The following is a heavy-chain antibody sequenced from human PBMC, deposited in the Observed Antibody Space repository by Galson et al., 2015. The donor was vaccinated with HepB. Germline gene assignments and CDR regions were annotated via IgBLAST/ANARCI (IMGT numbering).Heavy chain of an antibody. Sequence: SLRLSCAASGFTFSSYAMHWVRQAPGKGLEYVSAISSNGGSTYYADSVKGRFTISRDNSKNTLYLQMSSLRAEDTAVYYCVKVAGYSYGSYYFDYWGQGTLVTVSS. V-gene: IGHV3-64D*06. CDR1: GFTFSSYA. CDR2: ISSNGGST. J-gene: IGHJ4*02. CDR3: VKVAGYSYGSYYFDY. D-gene: IGHD5-18*01.